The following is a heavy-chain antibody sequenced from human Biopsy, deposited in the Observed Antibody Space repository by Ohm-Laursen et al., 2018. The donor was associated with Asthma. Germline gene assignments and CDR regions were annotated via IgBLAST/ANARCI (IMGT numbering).Heavy chain of an antibody. CDR2: MYHSGSP. Sequence: SETLSLTCTVSGGSITSSSYYWGWIRQPPGKGMEWIGSMYHSGSPYYHPSLKSRATISVDTSKNQLSLKMSSVIAADTAAYFCVRHQYSSSWSTFDYWGQGALVTVSS. D-gene: IGHD3-22*01. CDR1: GGSITSSSYY. V-gene: IGHV4-39*01. CDR3: VRHQYSSSWSTFDY. J-gene: IGHJ4*02.